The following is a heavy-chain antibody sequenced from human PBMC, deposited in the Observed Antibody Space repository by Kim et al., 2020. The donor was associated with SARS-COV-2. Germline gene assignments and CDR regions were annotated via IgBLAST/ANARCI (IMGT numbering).Heavy chain of an antibody. CDR1: GFTFDDYA. CDR3: AKGPGYYGSGSYESHFDY. Sequence: GGSLRLSCAASGFTFDDYAMHWVRQAPGKGLEWVSGISWNSGSIGYADSVKGRFTISRDNAKNSLYQQMNSLRAEDTALYYCAKGPGYYGSGSYESHFDYWGQGTLVTVSS. CDR2: ISWNSGSI. V-gene: IGHV3-9*01. J-gene: IGHJ4*02. D-gene: IGHD3-10*01.